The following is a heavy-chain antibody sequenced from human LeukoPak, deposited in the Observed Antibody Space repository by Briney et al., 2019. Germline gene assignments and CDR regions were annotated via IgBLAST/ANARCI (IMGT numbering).Heavy chain of an antibody. CDR2: IYYSGSN. CDR1: GGSISSDTYY. D-gene: IGHD3-22*01. Sequence: SQTLSLTCTVSGGSISSDTYYWSWIRQHPGKGLEWIGYIYYSGSNNYNPSLKSRVTITVDASKKQFSLNLSPVTAADTAEYYGARGRWDTSGYYTDYWGQGNLATVSS. J-gene: IGHJ4*02. V-gene: IGHV4-31*03. CDR3: ARGRWDTSGYYTDY.